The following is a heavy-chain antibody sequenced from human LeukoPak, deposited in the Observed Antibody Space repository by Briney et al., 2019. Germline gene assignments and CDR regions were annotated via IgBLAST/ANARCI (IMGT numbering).Heavy chain of an antibody. V-gene: IGHV3-23*01. CDR2: ISGSGVST. J-gene: IGHJ4*02. D-gene: IGHD3-16*01. CDR1: GFTFSSYA. Sequence: GGSLRLSCAASGFTFSSYAMSWVRQAPGKGLEWVSGISGSGVSTYYADSVKGRFTISRDNSENTLYVQMNSLRAEDTAVYYCAKRTSGGSSGYSFDYWGQGTLVTVSS. CDR3: AKRTSGGSSGYSFDY.